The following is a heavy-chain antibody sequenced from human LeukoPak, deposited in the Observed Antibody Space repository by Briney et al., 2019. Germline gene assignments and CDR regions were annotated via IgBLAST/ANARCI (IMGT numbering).Heavy chain of an antibody. CDR3: ARGGLRVMVYRLYYMDV. CDR1: GYTFTGYY. Sequence: SVKVSCKASGYTFTGYYMHWVRQAPGQGLEWMGWIIPIFGTANYAQKFQGRVTITADESTSTAYMELSSLRSEDTAVYYCARGGLRVMVYRLYYMDVWGKGTTVTVSS. D-gene: IGHD2-8*01. J-gene: IGHJ6*03. V-gene: IGHV1-69*13. CDR2: IIPIFGTA.